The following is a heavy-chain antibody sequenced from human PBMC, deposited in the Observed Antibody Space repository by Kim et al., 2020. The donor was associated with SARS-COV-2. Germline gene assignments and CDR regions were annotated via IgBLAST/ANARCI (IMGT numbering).Heavy chain of an antibody. V-gene: IGHV3-30*14. Sequence: VKGRFPISRDNAKSTLYLQMNDLRPEDTALYYCARDTGYDFGSGSYNWFDPWGQGTLVTVSS. J-gene: IGHJ5*02. D-gene: IGHD3-10*01. CDR3: ARDTGYDFGSGSYNWFDP.